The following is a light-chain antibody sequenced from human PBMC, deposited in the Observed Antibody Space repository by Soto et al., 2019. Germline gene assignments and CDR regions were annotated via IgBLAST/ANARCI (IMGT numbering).Light chain of an antibody. J-gene: IGLJ2*01. CDR3: TSYAGSNNFVI. CDR1: SSDVGGYNY. V-gene: IGLV2-8*01. CDR2: EVS. Sequence: QSVLTQPPSASGSPGQSVTISCTGTSSDVGGYNYVSWYQQLPGKPPKLMIYEVSKRPSGVPDRFSGSKSGNTASLTVSGLQTEDEADYYCTSYAGSNNFVIFGGGTKLTVL.